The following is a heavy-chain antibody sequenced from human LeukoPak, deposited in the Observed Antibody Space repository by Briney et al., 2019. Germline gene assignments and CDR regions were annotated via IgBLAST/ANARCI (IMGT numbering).Heavy chain of an antibody. CDR3: ARSGDALDY. Sequence: ASVKVSCKASGGTFTSYAISWVRQAPGQGLEWMGGIIPIIGNANYAQKFQGRVTINADESTSTAYMELSSLSSEDTAVYYCARSGDALDYWGQGTLVTVSS. V-gene: IGHV1-69*13. D-gene: IGHD2-2*01. CDR2: IIPIIGNA. CDR1: GGTFTSYA. J-gene: IGHJ4*02.